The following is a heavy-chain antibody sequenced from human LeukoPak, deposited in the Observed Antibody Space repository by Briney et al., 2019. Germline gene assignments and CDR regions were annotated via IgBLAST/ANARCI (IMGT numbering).Heavy chain of an antibody. CDR2: IYHSGST. Sequence: SETLSLTCAVSGGSISSGGYSWSWIRQPPGKGLEWIGYIYHSGSTYYNPSLKSRVTISVDTSKNQFSLKLSSLTAADTAVYYCARRRSGRNWFDPWGQGTLVAVSS. D-gene: IGHD3-3*01. V-gene: IGHV4-30-2*03. J-gene: IGHJ5*02. CDR1: GGSISSGGYS. CDR3: ARRRSGRNWFDP.